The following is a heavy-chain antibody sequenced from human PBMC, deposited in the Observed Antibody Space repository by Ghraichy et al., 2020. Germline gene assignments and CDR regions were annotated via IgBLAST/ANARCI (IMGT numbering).Heavy chain of an antibody. CDR3: ARDRGFCTGGLCYTVLDY. CDR2: INNGGDMM. J-gene: IGHJ4*02. Sequence: GGSLRLSCAASGFTFSDYYMTWIRQAPGKGLEWISYINNGGDMMDFADSVKGRFTISRDNAKNSLYLQMDSLRAEDTAVYYCARDRGFCTGGLCYTVLDYWGQGTLVTVSS. V-gene: IGHV3-11*01. D-gene: IGHD2-8*02. CDR1: GFTFSDYY.